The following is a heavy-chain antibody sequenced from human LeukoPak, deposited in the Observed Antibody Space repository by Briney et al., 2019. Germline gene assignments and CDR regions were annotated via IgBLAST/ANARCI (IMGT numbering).Heavy chain of an antibody. V-gene: IGHV3-30*07. D-gene: IGHD4-23*01. CDR3: ARGSVTHDAFDI. CDR1: GFTFSNYA. CDR2: ISNDGGNT. Sequence: PGGSLRLSCAASGFTFSNYAMHWVRQAPGKGLEWVAVISNDGGNTYYADSVKGRFTISRDNAKNSLYLQMNSLRAEDTALYYCARGSVTHDAFDIWGQGTMVTVSS. J-gene: IGHJ3*02.